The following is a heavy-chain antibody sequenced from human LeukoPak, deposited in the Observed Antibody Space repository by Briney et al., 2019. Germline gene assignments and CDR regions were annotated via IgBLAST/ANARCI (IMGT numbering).Heavy chain of an antibody. CDR1: GGTFSSYA. CDR3: ARGGGSSWYYVSENNWFDP. CDR2: IIPIFGTA. Sequence: SVKVSCKASGGTFSSYAISWVRQAPGQGLEWMGGIIPIFGTANYAQKFQGRVTITADESTSTAYMELSSLRSEDTAVYYCARGGGSSWYYVSENNWFDPWGQGALVTVSS. V-gene: IGHV1-69*01. J-gene: IGHJ5*02. D-gene: IGHD6-13*01.